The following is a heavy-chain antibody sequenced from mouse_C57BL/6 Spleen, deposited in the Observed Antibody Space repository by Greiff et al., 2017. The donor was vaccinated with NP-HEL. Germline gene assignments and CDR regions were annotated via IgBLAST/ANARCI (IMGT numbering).Heavy chain of an antibody. CDR3: ARRDYGSSLFAY. Sequence: QQPGAELVKPGASVKLSCKASGYTFTSYWMQWVKQRPGQGLEWIGEIDPSDSYTNYNQKFKGKATLTVDTSSSPAYMQLSSLTSEDSAVYYCARRDYGSSLFAYWGQGTLVTVSA. CDR1: GYTFTSYW. J-gene: IGHJ3*01. V-gene: IGHV1-50*01. D-gene: IGHD1-1*01. CDR2: IDPSDSYT.